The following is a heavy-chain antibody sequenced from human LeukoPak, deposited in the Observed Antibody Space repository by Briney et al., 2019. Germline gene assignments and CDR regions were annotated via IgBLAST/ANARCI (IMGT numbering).Heavy chain of an antibody. V-gene: IGHV5-10-1*01. J-gene: IGHJ4*02. CDR1: TYSFTSYR. CDR3: ARLESSGNYVY. Sequence: GESLKISCKGSTYSFTSYRISWVRHMPGKGLEWMGRIDPRDSYTKYSPSFQGHVSISADKSISTAYMQWSSLKASDTATYYCARLESSGNYVYWGQGSLVTVSS. D-gene: IGHD3-22*01. CDR2: IDPRDSYT.